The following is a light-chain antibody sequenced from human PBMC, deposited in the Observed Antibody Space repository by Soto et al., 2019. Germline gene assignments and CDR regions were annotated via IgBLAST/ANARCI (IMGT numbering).Light chain of an antibody. J-gene: IGKJ3*01. CDR3: QQDNNAPYT. V-gene: IGKV1-27*01. Sequence: DIQMTQSPSSMSQSVGYIVTITCRAIQGISHDLAWYQQKPGKYPKLLIYAASTLQSGVPSRFSGSGSGTDFTLTISSLQPEDFATYYCQQDNNAPYTFGHGTKVDIK. CDR2: AAS. CDR1: QGISHD.